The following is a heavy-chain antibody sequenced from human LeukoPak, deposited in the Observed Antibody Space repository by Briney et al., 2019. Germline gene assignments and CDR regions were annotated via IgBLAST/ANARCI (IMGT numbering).Heavy chain of an antibody. J-gene: IGHJ4*02. V-gene: IGHV3-30*04. Sequence: GGSLRLSCAASGFTFSSYALHWVRQAPGKGLEWVAVISYDGRNKYYADSVKGRFTISRGNSKNTLYLQMNSLRAEDTAVYYCAREGSTYYDILTGYFHFDYWGQGALVTVSS. CDR3: AREGSTYYDILTGYFHFDY. CDR2: ISYDGRNK. CDR1: GFTFSSYA. D-gene: IGHD3-9*01.